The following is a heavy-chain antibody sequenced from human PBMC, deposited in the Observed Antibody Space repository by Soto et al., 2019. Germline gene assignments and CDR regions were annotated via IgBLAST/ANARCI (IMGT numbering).Heavy chain of an antibody. Sequence: ASVKVSCKASGYTFTSYGISWVRQAPGQGLEWMRWISAYNGNTNYAQKLQGRVTMTTDTSTSTAYMELRSLRSDDTAVYYCARDLYYDFWSGYGYYYYYGMDVWGQGTTVTVSS. D-gene: IGHD3-3*01. CDR2: ISAYNGNT. CDR3: ARDLYYDFWSGYGYYYYYGMDV. CDR1: GYTFTSYG. V-gene: IGHV1-18*01. J-gene: IGHJ6*02.